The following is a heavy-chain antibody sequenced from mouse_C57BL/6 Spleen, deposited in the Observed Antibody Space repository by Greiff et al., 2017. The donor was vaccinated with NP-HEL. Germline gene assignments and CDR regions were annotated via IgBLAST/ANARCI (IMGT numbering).Heavy chain of an antibody. J-gene: IGHJ1*03. CDR3: ARPVAGYFDV. CDR1: GFTFSDYY. Sequence: DVKLVESEGGLVQPGSSMKLSCTASGFTFSDYYMAWVRQVPEKGLEWVANINYDGSSTYYLDSLKSRFIISRDNAKNILYLQMSSLKSEDTATYYCARPVAGYFDVWGTGTTVTVSS. D-gene: IGHD1-1*01. V-gene: IGHV5-16*01. CDR2: INYDGSST.